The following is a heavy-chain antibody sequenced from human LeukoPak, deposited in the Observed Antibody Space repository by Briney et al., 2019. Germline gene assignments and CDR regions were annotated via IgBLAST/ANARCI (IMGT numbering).Heavy chain of an antibody. V-gene: IGHV1-46*01. D-gene: IGHD5-24*01. Sequence: ASVKVSCKASGYTFTSYYMHWVRQAPGQGLEWMGVINPSDGSTNYAQKFQGRVTMTRDTSATTVYLDLSSLTFEDTAVYYCASDVAREFDHWGQGTLVTVSS. CDR3: ASDVAREFDH. J-gene: IGHJ4*02. CDR2: INPSDGST. CDR1: GYTFTSYY.